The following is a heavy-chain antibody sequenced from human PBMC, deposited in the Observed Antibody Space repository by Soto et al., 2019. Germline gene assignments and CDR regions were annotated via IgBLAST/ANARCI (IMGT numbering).Heavy chain of an antibody. J-gene: IGHJ6*02. CDR1: GYTFTGYY. V-gene: IGHV1-2*02. CDR3: ASVKAAAGLYYYYYGKDV. Sequence: ASVKVSCKASGYTFTGYYLHWVRQAPGQGLECMGWINPRSGGTNYAQKLQGRVTMTRDTSTTTVYMELRSLRSDDTAVYYCASVKAAAGLYYYYYGKDVWGQGTTVTVSS. D-gene: IGHD6-13*01. CDR2: INPRSGGT.